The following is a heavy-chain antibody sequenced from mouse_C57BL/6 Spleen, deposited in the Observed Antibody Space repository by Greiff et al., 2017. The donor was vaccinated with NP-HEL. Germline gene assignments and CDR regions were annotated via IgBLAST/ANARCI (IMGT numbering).Heavy chain of an antibody. V-gene: IGHV1-64*01. D-gene: IGHD1-1*01. Sequence: QVQLQQPGAELVKPGASVKLSCKASGYTFTSYWMHWVKQRPGQGLEWIGMIHPNSGSTNYNEKFKSKATLTVDKSSSTAYMQLSSLTSEDSAVYYCAREFITTVVARYYYAMDYWGQGTSVTVSS. CDR2: IHPNSGST. CDR1: GYTFTSYW. J-gene: IGHJ4*01. CDR3: AREFITTVVARYYYAMDY.